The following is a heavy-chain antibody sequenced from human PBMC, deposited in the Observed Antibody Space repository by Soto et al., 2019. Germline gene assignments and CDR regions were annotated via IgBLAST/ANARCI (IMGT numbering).Heavy chain of an antibody. CDR1: GYTFTGYY. V-gene: IGHV1-2*04. J-gene: IGHJ4*02. Sequence: ASVKVSCKASGYTFTGYYMHWVRQAPGQGLEWMGWINPNSGGTNYAQKFQGWVTMTRDTSISTAYMELSRLRSDDTAVYYCARSPYCGGDCYRYYFDYWGQGTLVTVSS. D-gene: IGHD2-21*02. CDR2: INPNSGGT. CDR3: ARSPYCGGDCYRYYFDY.